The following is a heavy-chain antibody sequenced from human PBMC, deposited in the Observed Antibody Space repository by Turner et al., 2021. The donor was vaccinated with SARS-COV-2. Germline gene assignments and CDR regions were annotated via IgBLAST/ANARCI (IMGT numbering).Heavy chain of an antibody. D-gene: IGHD3-22*01. V-gene: IGHV3-21*01. CDR1: GFTFSSYS. CDR3: ARWGPNYYDSSGYYPDAFDI. CDR2: ISSSGSYI. Sequence: EVQLVESGGGLVKPGGSLRLSRAASGFTFSSYSMNWFRQAPGKGLEWVSSISSSGSYIYYVDSGKGRFTISRDNAKNSLYLQMNSLRAEDTAVYYCARWGPNYYDSSGYYPDAFDIWGQGTMVTVSS. J-gene: IGHJ3*02.